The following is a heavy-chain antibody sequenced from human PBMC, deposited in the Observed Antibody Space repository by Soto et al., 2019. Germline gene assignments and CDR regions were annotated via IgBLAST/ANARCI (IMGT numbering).Heavy chain of an antibody. CDR3: ARQLGMGAFDI. CDR1: GFTLSNYG. Sequence: GSLRLSCVASGFTLSNYGMHWVRQAPGKGLEWVAVISYDGTNTYYADSVKGRFTISRDKSRNTLYLQMNSLRAEDTAVYYCARQLGMGAFDIWGQGTMVTVSS. CDR2: ISYDGTNT. D-gene: IGHD7-27*01. V-gene: IGHV3-30*03. J-gene: IGHJ3*02.